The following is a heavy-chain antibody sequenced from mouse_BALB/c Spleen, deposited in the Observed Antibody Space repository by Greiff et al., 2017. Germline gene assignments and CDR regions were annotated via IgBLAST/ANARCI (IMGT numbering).Heavy chain of an antibody. CDR3: AKGRTGAMDY. J-gene: IGHJ4*01. Sequence: EVKLMESGPGLVKPSQSLSLTCTVTGYSITSDYAWNWIRQFPGNKLEWMGYISYSGSTSYNPSLKSRISITRDTSKNQFFLQLNSVTTEDTATYYCAKGRTGAMDYWGQGTSVTVSS. CDR1: GYSITSDYA. V-gene: IGHV3-2*02. CDR2: ISYSGST.